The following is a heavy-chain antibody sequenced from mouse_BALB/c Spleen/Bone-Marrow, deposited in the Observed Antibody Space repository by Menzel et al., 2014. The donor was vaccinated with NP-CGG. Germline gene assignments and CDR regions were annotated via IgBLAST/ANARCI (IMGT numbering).Heavy chain of an antibody. V-gene: IGHV7-3*02. CDR2: IRNKAYGYTT. Sequence: EVKLMESGGGLVQPGGSLRLSCTTSGFTFTDYYMSWVRPPPGKALEWLAFIRNKAYGYTTEYSASVRGRFTISRDNSQSILYPQMNTLRAEDSATYYCARFPMDYWGQGTSVTVSS. CDR1: GFTFTDYY. CDR3: ARFPMDY. J-gene: IGHJ4*01.